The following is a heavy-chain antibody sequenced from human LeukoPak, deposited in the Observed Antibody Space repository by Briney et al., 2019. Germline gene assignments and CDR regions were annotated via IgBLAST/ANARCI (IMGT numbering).Heavy chain of an antibody. CDR3: ARSQYSSSWFKYDY. V-gene: IGHV1-2*04. Sequence: ASVKVSCKASGYTFTGYYMHWVRQAPGQGLEWMGWINPNGGGTNYAQKFQGWVTMTRDTSISTAYMELSRLRSDDTAVYYCARSQYSSSWFKYDYWGQGTLVTVSS. CDR1: GYTFTGYY. J-gene: IGHJ4*02. CDR2: INPNGGGT. D-gene: IGHD6-13*01.